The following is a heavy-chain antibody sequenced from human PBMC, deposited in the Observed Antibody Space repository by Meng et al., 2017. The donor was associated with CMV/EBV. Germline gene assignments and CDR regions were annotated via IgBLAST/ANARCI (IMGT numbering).Heavy chain of an antibody. CDR1: GFTFSNYW. Sequence: GESLKISCAASGFTFSNYWMSWVRQAPGKGLEWVAIINQDGSGQYYTDSVKGRFTISRDNDKNSLYLQINSLRVGDAAVYYCASDLRFLESYDGFDIWGQGTMVTVSS. CDR2: INQDGSGQ. J-gene: IGHJ3*02. CDR3: ASDLRFLESYDGFDI. V-gene: IGHV3-7*01. D-gene: IGHD3-3*01.